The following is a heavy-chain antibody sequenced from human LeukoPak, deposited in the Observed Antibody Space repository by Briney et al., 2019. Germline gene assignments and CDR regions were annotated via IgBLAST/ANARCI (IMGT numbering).Heavy chain of an antibody. J-gene: IGHJ6*02. V-gene: IGHV3-23*01. Sequence: PGGSLRLSCAASGFTFSTYAMSWVSQAPGKGLEWVSAISGSGGTTYYADSAKGRFTISRDNSKNTLYLQMNSLRAEDTAVYYCAKALRYCGGDCYSGYYYAMDVWGQGTTVTVSS. D-gene: IGHD2-21*02. CDR1: GFTFSTYA. CDR3: AKALRYCGGDCYSGYYYAMDV. CDR2: ISGSGGTT.